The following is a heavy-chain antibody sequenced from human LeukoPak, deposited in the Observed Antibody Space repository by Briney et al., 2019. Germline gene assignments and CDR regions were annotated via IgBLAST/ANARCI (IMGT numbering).Heavy chain of an antibody. Sequence: PGGSLRLSCAASGFTFSNYAMSWVRQAPGKGLEWVSGISGSGAGPYYGDSVQGRFTISRDNSKNTLYLRMNSLRAEDTAVYYCAKEKQRNFDYWGQGTLVTVSS. J-gene: IGHJ4*02. D-gene: IGHD6-13*01. CDR2: ISGSGAGP. V-gene: IGHV3-23*01. CDR1: GFTFSNYA. CDR3: AKEKQRNFDY.